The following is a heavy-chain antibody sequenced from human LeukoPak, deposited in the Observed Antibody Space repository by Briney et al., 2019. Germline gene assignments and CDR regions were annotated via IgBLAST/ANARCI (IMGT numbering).Heavy chain of an antibody. V-gene: IGHV1-8*02. D-gene: IGHD3-3*01. J-gene: IGHJ4*02. CDR1: GGTFSSYD. Sequence: GASVKVSCKASGGTFSSYDISWVRQAPGQGLEWMGWMNPNSGNTGYAQKFQGRVTMTEDTSTDTAYMELSSLRSEDTAVYYCATGEYDFWSGYAFDYWGQGTLVTVSS. CDR2: MNPNSGNT. CDR3: ATGEYDFWSGYAFDY.